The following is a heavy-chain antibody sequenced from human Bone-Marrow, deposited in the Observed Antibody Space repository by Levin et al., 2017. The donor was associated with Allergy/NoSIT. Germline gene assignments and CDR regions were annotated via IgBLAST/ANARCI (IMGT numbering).Heavy chain of an antibody. J-gene: IGHJ6*02. CDR3: SSRGYSDYDPAIFYYYGMDV. CDR2: IRSTAYGGTT. D-gene: IGHD5-12*01. V-gene: IGHV3-49*03. CDR1: GFTLGDYA. Sequence: GESLKISCIASGFTLGDYAMSWFRQAPGKGLEWVGFIRSTAYGGTTEYAASVKGRFIISRDDSKSIAYLQMNSLKTEDTAMYYCSSRGYSDYDPAIFYYYGMDVWGQGTTVTVSS.